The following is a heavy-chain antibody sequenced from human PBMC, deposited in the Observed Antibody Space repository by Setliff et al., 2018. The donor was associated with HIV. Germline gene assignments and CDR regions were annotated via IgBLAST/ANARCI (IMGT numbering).Heavy chain of an antibody. CDR2: IYYSGST. Sequence: SETLSLTCTVSGVSISSYYWSWIRQPPGKGLEWIGYIYYSGSTNYNPSLKSRVTISVDTSKNQFSLKLSSVTAADTAVYYCARGALGPTVTSYYYYYMDVWGKGTTVTVSS. CDR3: ARGALGPTVTSYYYYYMDV. CDR1: GVSISSYY. D-gene: IGHD4-17*01. J-gene: IGHJ6*03. V-gene: IGHV4-59*01.